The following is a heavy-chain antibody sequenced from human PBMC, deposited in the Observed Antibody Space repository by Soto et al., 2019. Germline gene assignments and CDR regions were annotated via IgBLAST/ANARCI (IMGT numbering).Heavy chain of an antibody. CDR1: GDSLSSGDYY. J-gene: IGHJ4*02. CDR3: AREMANYFDY. V-gene: IGHV4-30-4*01. Sequence: SETLSLTCAVSGDSLSSGDYYWSWIRQPPGKGLEWIGYVYHSGRTFYSPSLKGRVTISVDMSKNHFSLKMDSLTDADTAVYFCAREMANYFDYWGQGILVTVSS. D-gene: IGHD5-12*01. CDR2: VYHSGRT.